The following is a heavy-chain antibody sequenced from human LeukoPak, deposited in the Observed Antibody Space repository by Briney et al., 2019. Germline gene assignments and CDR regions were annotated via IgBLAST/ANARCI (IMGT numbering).Heavy chain of an antibody. D-gene: IGHD2-15*01. J-gene: IGHJ4*02. CDR3: AKLNGGSCYSALDY. V-gene: IGHV3-23*01. Sequence: AGTLRLSCAASGFTFGTYAMTWVRQAPPKGLEWVSSICGSDPTTYYAGSVKGRFTISRDNSKNTLYLHMNSLRADDTAVYYCAKLNGGSCYSALDYWGQGILVTVSS. CDR1: GFTFGTYA. CDR2: ICGSDPTT.